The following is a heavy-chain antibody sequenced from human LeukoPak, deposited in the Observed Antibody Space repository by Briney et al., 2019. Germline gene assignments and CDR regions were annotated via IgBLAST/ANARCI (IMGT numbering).Heavy chain of an antibody. J-gene: IGHJ3*02. V-gene: IGHV4-30-2*01. CDR1: GGSISSGGYS. Sequence: SRTLSLTCAVSGGSISSGGYSWSWIRQPPGKGLEWIGYIYHSGSTYYNPSLKSRVTISVDRSKNQFSLKLSSVTAADTAVYYCARGTYYYDSSAQGIAFDIWGQGTMVTVSS. CDR3: ARGTYYYDSSAQGIAFDI. CDR2: IYHSGST. D-gene: IGHD3-22*01.